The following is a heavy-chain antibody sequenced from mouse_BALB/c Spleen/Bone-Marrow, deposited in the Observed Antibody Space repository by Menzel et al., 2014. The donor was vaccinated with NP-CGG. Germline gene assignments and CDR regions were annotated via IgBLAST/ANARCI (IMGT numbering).Heavy chain of an antibody. J-gene: IGHJ2*01. V-gene: IGHV3-8*02. D-gene: IGHD1-2*01. CDR1: GDSITSSY. CDR2: ISCSGNA. CDR3: ARGNGYHFDY. Sequence: VQLQQSGPSLVKPSQTLSLTCSVTGDSITSSYWNWIRKFPGNKLEYMGYISCSGNAYYNPSLKSRISLTRDTSKNQYYLQLNSVTTEDTATYFCARGNGYHFDYWGQGTTRTVSS.